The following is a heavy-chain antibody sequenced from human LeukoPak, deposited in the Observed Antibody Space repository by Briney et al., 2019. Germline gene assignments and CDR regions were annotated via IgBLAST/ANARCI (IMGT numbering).Heavy chain of an antibody. J-gene: IGHJ4*02. CDR3: VRDRDSTGYYDY. CDR1: GFTVSSNY. D-gene: IGHD3-22*01. CDR2: IYSGGST. Sequence: GGSLRLSCAASGFTVSSNYMSWVRQAPGKGVGWVSVIYSGGSTYYADSVKGRFTISRDNSKNTLYLQTNSLRAEDTALYYCVRDRDSTGYYDYWGQGTLVTVSS. V-gene: IGHV3-53*05.